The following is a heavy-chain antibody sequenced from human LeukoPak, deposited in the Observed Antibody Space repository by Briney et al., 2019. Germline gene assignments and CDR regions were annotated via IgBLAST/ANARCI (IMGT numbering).Heavy chain of an antibody. Sequence: GGSLRLSCAASGFTFSSYWMNWARQAPGKGLEWVANINHNGNVNYYVDSVKGRFTISRDNAKNSLYLQMSNLRAEDTAVYFCARGGGLDVWGQGATVTVSS. CDR2: INHNGNVN. CDR3: ARGGGLDV. V-gene: IGHV3-7*03. J-gene: IGHJ6*02. D-gene: IGHD3-16*01. CDR1: GFTFSSYW.